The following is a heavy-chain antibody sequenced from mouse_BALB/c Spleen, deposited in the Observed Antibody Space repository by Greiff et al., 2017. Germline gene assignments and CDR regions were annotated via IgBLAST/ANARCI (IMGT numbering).Heavy chain of an antibody. CDR1: GFTFSNYW. J-gene: IGHJ1*01. CDR3: TRPHGYAYFDV. V-gene: IGHV6-6*02. CDR2: IRLKSNNYAT. D-gene: IGHD2-2*01. Sequence: EVKVEESGGGLVQPGGSMKLSCVASGFTFSNYWMNWVRQSPEKGLEWVAEIRLKSNNYATHYAESVKGRFTISRDDSKSSVYLQMNNLRAEDTGIYYCTRPHGYAYFDVWGAGTTVTVSS.